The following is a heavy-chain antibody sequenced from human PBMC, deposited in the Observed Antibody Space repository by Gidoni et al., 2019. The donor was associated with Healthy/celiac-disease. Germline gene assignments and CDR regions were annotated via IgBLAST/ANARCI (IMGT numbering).Heavy chain of an antibody. V-gene: IGHV4-39*01. D-gene: IGHD2-2*01. CDR3: ARLGYCSSTSCYGPFNWFDP. CDR2: IYYSGRT. J-gene: IGHJ5*02. CDR1: GGSISSSSYY. Sequence: QLQLQESGPGLVKPSETLSLTCTVSGGSISSSSYYWGWIRQPPGKGLEWIGSIYYSGRTYYNPSLKSRVTISVDTSKNQFSLKLSSVTAADTAVYYCARLGYCSSTSCYGPFNWFDPWGQGTLVTVSS.